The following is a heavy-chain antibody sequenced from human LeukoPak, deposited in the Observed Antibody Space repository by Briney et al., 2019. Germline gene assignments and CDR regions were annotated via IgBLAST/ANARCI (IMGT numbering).Heavy chain of an antibody. V-gene: IGHV3-21*01. CDR1: GFTFSSYA. CDR2: ISSSSSYI. CDR3: ARRVIVVVPAAIGPYYGMDV. J-gene: IGHJ6*04. Sequence: GGSLRLSCEASGFTFSSYAMSWVRQAPGKGLEWVSSISSSSSYIYYADSVKGRFTISRDNAKNSLYLQMNSLRAEDTAVYYCARRVIVVVPAAIGPYYGMDVWGKGTTVTVSS. D-gene: IGHD2-2*02.